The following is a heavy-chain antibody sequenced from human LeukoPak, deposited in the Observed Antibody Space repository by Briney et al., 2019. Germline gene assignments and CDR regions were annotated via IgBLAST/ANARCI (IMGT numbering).Heavy chain of an antibody. Sequence: AGGSLRLSCAASGFTFSTHWMSWVRRAPGKGLEWVANIKQDGSDMYYVGSVEGRFTISRDNPKNSLYLQMNSLRAEDTAVYYCARLTSGTYSNWGQGSLASVSS. J-gene: IGHJ4*02. V-gene: IGHV3-7*01. CDR2: IKQDGSDM. CDR3: ARLTSGTYSN. D-gene: IGHD1-26*01. CDR1: GFTFSTHW.